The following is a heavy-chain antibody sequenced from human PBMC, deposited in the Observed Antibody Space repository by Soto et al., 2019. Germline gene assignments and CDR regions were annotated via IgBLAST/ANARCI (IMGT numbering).Heavy chain of an antibody. CDR2: ISWNSGSI. CDR3: AKSAARSSSWYGRGAFDI. Sequence: GGSLRLSCAASGFTFDDYAMHWVRQAPGKGLEWVSGISWNSGSIGYADSVKGRFTISRDNAKNSLYLQMNSLRAEDTALYYCAKSAARSSSWYGRGAFDIWGQGTMVTVSS. V-gene: IGHV3-9*01. J-gene: IGHJ3*02. D-gene: IGHD6-13*01. CDR1: GFTFDDYA.